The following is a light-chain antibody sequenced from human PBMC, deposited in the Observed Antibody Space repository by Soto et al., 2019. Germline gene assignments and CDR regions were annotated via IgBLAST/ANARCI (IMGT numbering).Light chain of an antibody. Sequence: EIVLTQSPGSLSLSPGERATLSCRASQSVDSSFFAWYQKKPGQAPRLLIYGASKRATGIPDRFSGSGSGPDFTLTISRLEPEVFAVYYCQQYVSSVTFGQGTKVEIK. CDR1: QSVDSSF. CDR2: GAS. J-gene: IGKJ1*01. CDR3: QQYVSSVT. V-gene: IGKV3-20*01.